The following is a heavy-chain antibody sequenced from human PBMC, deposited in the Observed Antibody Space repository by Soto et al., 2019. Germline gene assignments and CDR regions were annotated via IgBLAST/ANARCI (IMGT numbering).Heavy chain of an antibody. D-gene: IGHD6-25*01. CDR1: GYTFTSYG. V-gene: IGHV1-18*01. J-gene: IGHJ4*02. Sequence: QVQLVQSEGELRQPGASVTVSCRASGYTFTSYGIIWVRQAPGQGLEWMGYISPNSGATTYAQNLRGRLTLTTDTSTNPAYLELRSLSSDDTAIYYCVREMWNRSGPQNFFDYWRLGALVTVSS. CDR2: ISPNSGAT. CDR3: VREMWNRSGPQNFFDY.